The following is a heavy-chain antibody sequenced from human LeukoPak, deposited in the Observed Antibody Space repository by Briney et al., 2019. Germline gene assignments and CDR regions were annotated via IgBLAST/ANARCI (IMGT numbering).Heavy chain of an antibody. CDR2: ISGSGGST. Sequence: GGSLRLSCAASGFTFSSYAMSWVRQAPGKGLEWVSAISGSGGSTYYADSVKGRFTISRDNSKNTLYLQMNSLRAEDTAVCYCAKVGSGWPTTSYDYWGQGTLVTVSS. CDR3: AKVGSGWPTTSYDY. V-gene: IGHV3-23*01. J-gene: IGHJ4*02. CDR1: GFTFSSYA. D-gene: IGHD6-19*01.